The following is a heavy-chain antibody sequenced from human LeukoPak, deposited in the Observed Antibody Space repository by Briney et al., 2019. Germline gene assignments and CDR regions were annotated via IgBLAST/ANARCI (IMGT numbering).Heavy chain of an antibody. CDR2: INHSGGT. CDR3: ARRSSLNWFDP. V-gene: IGHV4-34*01. J-gene: IGHJ5*02. D-gene: IGHD6-13*01. Sequence: SETLSLTCAVYGGSFSGYSWNWIRQPPVKGLEWIGEINHSGGTNYNPSLKSRVTISVDTSKKQFSLKLSSVTAADTAAYYCARRSSLNWFDPWGQGTLVTVSS. CDR1: GGSFSGYS.